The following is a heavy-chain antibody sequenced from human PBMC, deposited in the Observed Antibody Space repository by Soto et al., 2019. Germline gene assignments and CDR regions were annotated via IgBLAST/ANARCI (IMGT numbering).Heavy chain of an antibody. V-gene: IGHV3-23*01. J-gene: IGHJ5*02. CDR1: GFTFSNYA. CDR3: AKDAGPDNGKWDWLDP. CDR2: IGGDDKT. D-gene: IGHD1-26*01. Sequence: EVQLLESGGALVQPGGSLKLSCAASGFTFSNYAMSWVRQAPGKGPEWVSSIGGDDKTNYADSVKGRFTISRDNSKNTLYLQLNGLRVEGTAIYYWAKDAGPDNGKWDWLDPWGQGTLVTVSS.